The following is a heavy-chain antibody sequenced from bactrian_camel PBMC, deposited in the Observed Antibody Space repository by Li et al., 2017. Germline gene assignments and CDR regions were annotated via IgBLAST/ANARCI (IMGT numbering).Heavy chain of an antibody. CDR1: YWPSSRKC. CDR3: AAACSRASRWLLPQEYST. CDR2: IDSDGSA. Sequence: HVQLVESGGGSVQPGGSLRLSCKYNYWPSSRKCMAWFRQFPGKEREGVATIDSDGSAMYADSVKGRFTISKDNAKNTLYLQMDSLTPEDTAMYYCAAACSRASRWLLPQEYSTWGQGTQVTVS. D-gene: IGHD6*01. V-gene: IGHV3S53*01. J-gene: IGHJ6*01.